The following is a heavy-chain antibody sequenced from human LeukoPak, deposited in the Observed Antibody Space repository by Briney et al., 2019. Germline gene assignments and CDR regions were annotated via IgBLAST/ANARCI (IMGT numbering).Heavy chain of an antibody. D-gene: IGHD3-10*01. V-gene: IGHV3-11*03. CDR1: GFTFSDNY. J-gene: IGHJ5*02. CDR2: ISGSGSYT. Sequence: GGSLRLSCAASGFTFSDNYMSWIRQAPGKGLEWVSYISGSGSYTNYVDSVKGRFTISRDNAKNSLYLQMNSLRAEDTAVYYCARIGVHYYGSGTYYIALSGLFDPWGQGTLVTVSS. CDR3: ARIGVHYYGSGTYYIALSGLFDP.